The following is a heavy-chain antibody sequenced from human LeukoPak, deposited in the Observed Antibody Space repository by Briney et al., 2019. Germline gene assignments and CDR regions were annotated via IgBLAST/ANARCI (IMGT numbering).Heavy chain of an antibody. Sequence: GGSLRLSCAVSGFSFSSHWMSWVRQAPGKGREWVANVHPDGSEKYYVDSVKGRFTISRDNAKNSLYLQMNSLRAEDTAVYYCARFYYASGRDYWGQGTLVTVTS. V-gene: IGHV3-7*01. CDR1: GFSFSSHW. CDR3: ARFYYASGRDY. CDR2: VHPDGSEK. D-gene: IGHD3-10*01. J-gene: IGHJ4*02.